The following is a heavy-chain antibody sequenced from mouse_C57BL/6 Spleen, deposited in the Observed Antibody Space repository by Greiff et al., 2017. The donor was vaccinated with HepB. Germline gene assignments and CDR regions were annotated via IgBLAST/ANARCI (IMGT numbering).Heavy chain of an antibody. D-gene: IGHD1-1*01. CDR3: TTPITTVVARPFDY. V-gene: IGHV14-1*01. CDR1: GFNIKDYY. CDR2: IDPEDGDT. Sequence: EVQLQQSGAELVRPGASVKLSCTASGFNIKDYYMHWVKQRPEQGLEWIGRIDPEDGDTEYAPKFQGKATMTADTSSNTAYLQLSSLTSEDTAVYYCTTPITTVVARPFDYWGQGTTLTVSS. J-gene: IGHJ2*01.